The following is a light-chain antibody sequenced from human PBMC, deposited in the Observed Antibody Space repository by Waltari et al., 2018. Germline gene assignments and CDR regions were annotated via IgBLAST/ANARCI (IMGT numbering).Light chain of an antibody. CDR1: QTVRNNY. J-gene: IGKJ2*01. CDR2: NAS. V-gene: IGKV3D-20*01. Sequence: EIVLTQSPATLSLSPGERATLSCGTSQTVRNNYLAWYQHKPGLAPRLLIYNASKRVTGIPERCSASGAGTDCTLTISRLEPEDFAVYYCQRYGGSPYTFGQGTKLEIK. CDR3: QRYGGSPYT.